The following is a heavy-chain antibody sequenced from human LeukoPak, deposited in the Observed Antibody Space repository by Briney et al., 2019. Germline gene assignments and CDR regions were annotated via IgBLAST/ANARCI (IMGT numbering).Heavy chain of an antibody. CDR1: GGTFSSYA. CDR2: IIPIFGTA. Sequence: SVKVSCKASGGTFSSYAISWVRQAPGQGLEWMGGIIPIFGTASYAQKFQGRVTITTDESTSTAYMELSSLRSEDTAVYYCARLRTVYGAIDYWGQGTLVTVSS. J-gene: IGHJ4*02. CDR3: ARLRTVYGAIDY. D-gene: IGHD4-17*01. V-gene: IGHV1-69*05.